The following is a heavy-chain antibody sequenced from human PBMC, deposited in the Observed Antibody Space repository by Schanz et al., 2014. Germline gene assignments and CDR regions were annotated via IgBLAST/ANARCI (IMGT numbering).Heavy chain of an antibody. CDR2: ITYNGGTI. D-gene: IGHD3-3*01. J-gene: IGHJ4*02. CDR3: VRDSFFAFDY. V-gene: IGHV3-11*04. CDR1: GFSFSDHA. Sequence: VELVESGGGLVQPGGSLRLSCAASGFSFSDHAMDWVRQAAGKGLEWISYITYNGGTIYYADSVKGRFTMSRDNAKNSVFLQMNSLRAEDTAVYYCVRDSFFAFDYWGQGTLVTVSS.